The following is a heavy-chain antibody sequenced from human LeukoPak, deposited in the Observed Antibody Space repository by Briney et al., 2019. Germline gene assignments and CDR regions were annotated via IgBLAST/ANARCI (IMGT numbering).Heavy chain of an antibody. CDR1: GFTFSSYG. CDR3: AKDLPSRREMATVLDY. CDR2: IRCDGSNK. J-gene: IGHJ4*02. V-gene: IGHV3-30*02. D-gene: IGHD5-24*01. Sequence: GGSLRLSCAASGFTFSSYGMHWVRQAPGKGLEWVAFIRCDGSNKYYADSVKGRFTISRDNSKNTLYLQMNSLRAEDTAVYYCAKDLPSRREMATVLDYWGQGTLVTVSS.